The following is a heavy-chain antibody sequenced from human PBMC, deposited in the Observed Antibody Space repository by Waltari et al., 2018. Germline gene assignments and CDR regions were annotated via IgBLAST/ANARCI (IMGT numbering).Heavy chain of an antibody. D-gene: IGHD3-22*01. CDR3: ATFTWGYYDSSSGI. CDR2: IVVGSGNT. CDR1: GFTFTSSA. Sequence: QMQLVQSGPEVKKPGHSVKVSCKASGFTFTSSAMQSVRQARGQRLEWIGWIVVGSGNTNYAQKFQERVTITRDMSTSTAYMELSSLRSEDTAVYYCATFTWGYYDSSSGIWGQGTMVTVSS. V-gene: IGHV1-58*02. J-gene: IGHJ3*02.